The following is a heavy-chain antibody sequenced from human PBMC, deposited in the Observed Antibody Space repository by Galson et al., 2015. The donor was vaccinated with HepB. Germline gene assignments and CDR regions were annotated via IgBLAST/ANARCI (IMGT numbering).Heavy chain of an antibody. CDR3: ARDRSQKDYYYGMDV. CDR2: ISSSSSYI. Sequence: SLRLSCAASGFTFSSYGMNWVRQAPGKGLEWVSSISSSSSYIYYADSVKGRFTISRDNAKNSLYLQMNSLRAEDTAVYYCARDRSQKDYYYGMDVWGQGTTVTVSS. D-gene: IGHD6-6*01. V-gene: IGHV3-21*01. CDR1: GFTFSSYG. J-gene: IGHJ6*02.